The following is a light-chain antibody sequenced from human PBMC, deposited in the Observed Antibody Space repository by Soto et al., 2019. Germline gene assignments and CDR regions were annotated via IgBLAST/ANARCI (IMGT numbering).Light chain of an antibody. Sequence: EIVMTQSPATLSVSPGERATLSCRASQSVSSNLAWYQHKPGQAPRLLIYGASTRATGIPARFSCSGSGTEFTLTISSLQSEDFAVYYCQQYNNWLTFGPGTKVDIK. V-gene: IGKV3-15*01. CDR3: QQYNNWLT. CDR1: QSVSSN. CDR2: GAS. J-gene: IGKJ3*01.